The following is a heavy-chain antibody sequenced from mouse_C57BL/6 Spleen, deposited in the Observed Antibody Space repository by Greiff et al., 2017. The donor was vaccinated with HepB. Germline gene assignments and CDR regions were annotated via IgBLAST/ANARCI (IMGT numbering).Heavy chain of an antibody. CDR1: GYTFTSYG. D-gene: IGHD1-1*01. CDR2: IYPRSGNT. CDR3: AIITTVVATKAMDY. J-gene: IGHJ4*01. Sequence: QVQLKESGAELARPGASVKLSCTASGYTFTSYGISWVKQRTGQGLEWIGEIYPRSGNTYYNEKFKGKATLTADKSSSTAYMELRSMTSEDSAVYFCAIITTVVATKAMDYWGQGTSVPVSS. V-gene: IGHV1-81*01.